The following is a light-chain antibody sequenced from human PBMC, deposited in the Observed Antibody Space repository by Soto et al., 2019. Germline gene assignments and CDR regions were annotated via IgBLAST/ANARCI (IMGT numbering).Light chain of an antibody. V-gene: IGKV4-1*01. Sequence: IQLTQSPDSLAVSLGERATINCKSSQSVLYSSNNKNYLAWYQQKPGQPPKLLIYWASTRESGVPDRFSGSGSGTDFTLTISSLQAEDVAVYYCQQYYSTPLTFGQGTRLEIK. CDR3: QQYYSTPLT. CDR1: QSVLYSSNNKNY. J-gene: IGKJ5*01. CDR2: WAS.